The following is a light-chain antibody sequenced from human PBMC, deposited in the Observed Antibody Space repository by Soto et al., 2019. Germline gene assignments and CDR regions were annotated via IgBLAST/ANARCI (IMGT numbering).Light chain of an antibody. V-gene: IGKV3D-15*01. Sequence: EVVMTQSPATLPVSPGERATLSCRASQTININIAWYQQKPGQAPRLLIYDASNRATGIPARFSGSGSGTDFTLTISSLQPEDFATYYCQHYNSYSEAFGQGTKVDIK. CDR1: QTININ. CDR3: QHYNSYSEA. J-gene: IGKJ1*01. CDR2: DAS.